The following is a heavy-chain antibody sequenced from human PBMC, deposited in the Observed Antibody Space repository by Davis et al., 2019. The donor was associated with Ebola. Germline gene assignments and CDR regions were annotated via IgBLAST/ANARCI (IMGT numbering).Heavy chain of an antibody. CDR2: ISSSSSTI. CDR3: ARAIMAFDWLLWGNWFDP. J-gene: IGHJ5*02. D-gene: IGHD3-9*01. V-gene: IGHV3-48*01. CDR1: GFTFSSDS. Sequence: GESLKISCAAAGFTFSSDSMNWVRQAPGTGLEWVSYISSSSSTIYYADSVKGRFTISRDNAKNSLYLQMNSLRAEDTAVYYCARAIMAFDWLLWGNWFDPWGQGTLVTVSS.